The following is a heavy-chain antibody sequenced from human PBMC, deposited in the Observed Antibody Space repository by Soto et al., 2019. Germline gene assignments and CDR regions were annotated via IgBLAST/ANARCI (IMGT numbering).Heavy chain of an antibody. CDR1: GFTFSSYG. CDR2: IWYDGSNK. CDR3: ARDGSYSSGWEPPRY. V-gene: IGHV3-33*01. Sequence: QVQLVESGGGVVQPGRSLRLSCAASGFTFSSYGMHWVRQAPGKGLEWVAVIWYDGSNKYYADSVKGRFTISRDNSKNTLYLQMNSLRAEDTAVYYCARDGSYSSGWEPPRYWGQGTLVTVSS. J-gene: IGHJ4*02. D-gene: IGHD6-19*01.